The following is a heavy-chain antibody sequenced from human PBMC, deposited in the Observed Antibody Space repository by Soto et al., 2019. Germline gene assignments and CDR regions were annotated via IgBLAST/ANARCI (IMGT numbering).Heavy chain of an antibody. CDR1: GYIFTSYW. CDR2: IYPGDSDT. D-gene: IGHD6-6*01. J-gene: IGHJ6*02. CDR3: ARRAAPYGMDV. Sequence: PGESLKLSCEGSGYIFTSYWLVWVRQMPGKGLEWMGIIYPGDSDTRYSPSFQGQVTISADKSISTACLQWSSLKASDTAMYYCARRAAPYGMDVWGQGTTVTVSS. V-gene: IGHV5-51*01.